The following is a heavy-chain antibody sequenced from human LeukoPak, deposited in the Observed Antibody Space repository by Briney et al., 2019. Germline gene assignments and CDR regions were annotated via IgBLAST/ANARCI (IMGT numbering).Heavy chain of an antibody. CDR2: ISSSSSYI. D-gene: IGHD2-21*02. J-gene: IGHJ4*02. CDR3: ARAGYCGGDCHSGYFDY. V-gene: IGHV3-11*06. Sequence: GGSLRLSCAASGFNFSDYYMSWIRQAPGKGLEWVSSISSSSSYIYYADSVKGRFTISRDNAKNSLYLQMNSLRAEDTAVYYCARAGYCGGDCHSGYFDYWGQGTLVTVSS. CDR1: GFNFSDYY.